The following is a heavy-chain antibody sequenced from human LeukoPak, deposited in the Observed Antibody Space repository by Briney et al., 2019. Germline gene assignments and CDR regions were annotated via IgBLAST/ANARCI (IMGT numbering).Heavy chain of an antibody. Sequence: GGSLRLSCAASGFTVSSNYMSWVRQAPGKGLEWVSVIYSGGSTYYADSVKGRFTISRDNSKNTLYLQMNSLRAEDTAVYYCAKDKNYQNYFDYLGQGTLVTVSS. CDR2: IYSGGST. V-gene: IGHV3-53*01. D-gene: IGHD1-7*01. CDR1: GFTVSSNY. J-gene: IGHJ4*02. CDR3: AKDKNYQNYFDY.